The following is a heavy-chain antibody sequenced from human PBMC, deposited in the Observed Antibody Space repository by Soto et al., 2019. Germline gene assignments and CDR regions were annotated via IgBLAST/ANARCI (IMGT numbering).Heavy chain of an antibody. CDR3: TKSRRSVLMVYGFGGMDV. CDR2: ISESGDGT. D-gene: IGHD2-8*01. CDR1: GFSVSDYA. Sequence: PGGSLRLSCAASGFSVSDYAMSWVRQAPGKGLEWVSSISESGDGTYYGDSVKGRFTLSRDTSQKTLYLQMNNLRGEDTAVYFCTKSRRSVLMVYGFGGMDVWGRGTTVTVSS. J-gene: IGHJ6*02. V-gene: IGHV3-23*01.